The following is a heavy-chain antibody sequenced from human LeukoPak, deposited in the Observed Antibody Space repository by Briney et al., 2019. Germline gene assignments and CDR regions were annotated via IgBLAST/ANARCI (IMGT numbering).Heavy chain of an antibody. CDR2: IKQDGSDK. CDR3: ARGHYDFWSGYYGSYYYYYYMDV. D-gene: IGHD3-3*01. CDR1: GFTFSSYW. V-gene: IGHV3-7*01. Sequence: GGSLRLSCAASGFTFSSYWMDWVHQAPGRGLEWVANIKQDGSDKYYVDSVKGRFTISRDNARNTLYLQMNSLRAEDTAVYYCARGHYDFWSGYYGSYYYYYYMDVWGKGTTVTVSS. J-gene: IGHJ6*03.